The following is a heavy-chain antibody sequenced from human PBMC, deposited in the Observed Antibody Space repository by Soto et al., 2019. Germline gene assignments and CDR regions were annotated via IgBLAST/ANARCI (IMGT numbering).Heavy chain of an antibody. J-gene: IGHJ4*02. V-gene: IGHV4-34*01. CDR1: GGSLSGYY. CDR2: IKDGGRT. Sequence: QVQLQQWGAGLLKPSETLSLNCAVNGGSLSGYYWSWIRQPPGKGLEWIGEIKDGGRTNYSPSLKSRATTSSATSNNQFSLRLYSVTAADTGVYYCARGQEGVVATHWDQGTLVTVSS. CDR3: ARGQEGVVATH. D-gene: IGHD5-12*01.